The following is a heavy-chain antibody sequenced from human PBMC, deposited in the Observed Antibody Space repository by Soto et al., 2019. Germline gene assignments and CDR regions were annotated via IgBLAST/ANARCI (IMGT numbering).Heavy chain of an antibody. CDR3: ARDAPYCSSTSCYGGDAFDI. CDR1: GFNFSSYA. D-gene: IGHD2-2*01. CDR2: ISYDGSNK. V-gene: IGHV3-30-3*01. Sequence: QVQLVESGGGVVQPGRSLRLSCAASGFNFSSYAMHWVRQAPGKGLEWVAVISYDGSNKYYADSVKGRFTISRDNSKNTLYLQMNSLRAEDTAVYYCARDAPYCSSTSCYGGDAFDIWGQGTMVTVSS. J-gene: IGHJ3*02.